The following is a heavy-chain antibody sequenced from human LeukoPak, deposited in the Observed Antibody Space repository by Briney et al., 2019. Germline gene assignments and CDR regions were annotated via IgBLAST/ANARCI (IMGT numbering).Heavy chain of an antibody. J-gene: IGHJ1*01. D-gene: IGHD6-19*01. V-gene: IGHV3-64*01. CDR2: ISRNGGNT. Sequence: SGGSLRLSCAASGFTLSSYSMHWVRQAPGKGLQFVSAISRNGGNTYYANSVKGRFTISRDISKNTLYLQMGSLRPEDMAVYYCARVDSGSACASWGQGILVTVSS. CDR1: GFTLSSYS. CDR3: ARVDSGSACAS.